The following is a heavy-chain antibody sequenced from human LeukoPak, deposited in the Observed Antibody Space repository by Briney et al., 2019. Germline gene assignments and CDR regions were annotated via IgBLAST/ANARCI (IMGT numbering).Heavy chain of an antibody. CDR3: AKDRGSSWRQKTYFDY. D-gene: IGHD6-13*01. J-gene: IGHJ4*02. Sequence: GGSLRLSCAASGFTASSNYMTWVRQAPGKGLEWVSLMYGAGSTHYADSVRGRFTISRDNSKNTVYVQMNSLRAEDTAVYYCAKDRGSSWRQKTYFDYWGQGTLVTVSS. CDR2: MYGAGST. V-gene: IGHV3-66*01. CDR1: GFTASSNY.